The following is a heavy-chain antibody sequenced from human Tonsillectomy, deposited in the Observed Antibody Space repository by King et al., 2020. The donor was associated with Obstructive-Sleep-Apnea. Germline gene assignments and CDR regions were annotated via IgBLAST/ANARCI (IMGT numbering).Heavy chain of an antibody. V-gene: IGHV3-7*03. Sequence: QLVQSGGGLVQPGGSLRLSCVASGFTFSGYWMSWVRQAPGKGLEGVARINEDGTQKYYVDSVKGRFTISRDNAKSSLYLQMDSLRAEDTAVYYCARADFNSGDSWGQGTLVTVSS. J-gene: IGHJ5*01. CDR1: GFTFSGYW. CDR2: INEDGTQK. CDR3: ARADFNSGDS. D-gene: IGHD3/OR15-3a*01.